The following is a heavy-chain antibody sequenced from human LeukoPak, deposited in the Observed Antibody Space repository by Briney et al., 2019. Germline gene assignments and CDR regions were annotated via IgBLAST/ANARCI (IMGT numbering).Heavy chain of an antibody. D-gene: IGHD1-14*01. CDR2: MNPNSGNT. J-gene: IGHJ6*03. V-gene: IGHV1-8*01. CDR1: GYTFTSYD. CDR3: ARRGSSYYYYMDV. Sequence: ASVKVSCKASGYTFTSYDINWVRQATGQGLEWMGWMNPNSGNTGYAQKFQDRITMTRNTSISTAYMEVSSLTSEDTAVYYCARRGSSYYYYMDVWGKGTTVTVSS.